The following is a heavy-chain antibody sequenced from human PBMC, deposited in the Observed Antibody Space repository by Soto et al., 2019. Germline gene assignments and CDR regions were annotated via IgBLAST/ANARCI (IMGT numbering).Heavy chain of an antibody. D-gene: IGHD3-3*01. Sequence: QVQLLESGPGLLKPSETLSLTCSVSGGSMSPFYWSWIRQSPRKGLEWIGYIYYSGNTNYNPSLKSRVTISVDPSKDQFSLRLSSVTAADSAVYYCARGVYDYWSGYYAGSGLDVWGQGTTVIVSS. J-gene: IGHJ6*02. CDR3: ARGVYDYWSGYYAGSGLDV. CDR2: IYYSGNT. CDR1: GGSMSPFY. V-gene: IGHV4-59*01.